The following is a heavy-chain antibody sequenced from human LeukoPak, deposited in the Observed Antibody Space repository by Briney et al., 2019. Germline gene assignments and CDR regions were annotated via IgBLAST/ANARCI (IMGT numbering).Heavy chain of an antibody. Sequence: QVQLQESGPELVKPSQTLSLTCTVSGSFISTGNYKVAWFRQTAGQGREGIGRIYTSGSTNYNPSLKSRVTISVDTSKNQFSLKLSSVTAADTAVYYCARAKGLQNPWFDPWGQGTLVTVSS. V-gene: IGHV4-61*02. CDR2: IYTSGST. D-gene: IGHD4-11*01. J-gene: IGHJ5*02. CDR1: GSFISTGNYK. CDR3: ARAKGLQNPWFDP.